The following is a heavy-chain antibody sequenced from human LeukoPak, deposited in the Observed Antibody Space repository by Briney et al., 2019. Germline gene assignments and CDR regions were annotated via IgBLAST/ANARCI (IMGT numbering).Heavy chain of an antibody. J-gene: IGHJ4*02. CDR3: ARDFGGYCSSSNCYLGWLDY. D-gene: IGHD2-2*01. V-gene: IGHV3-7*01. Sequence: GGSLRLSCAASGFTFSSHWMGWVRQAPGKGLEWVANINPAGSDTYYVDSVKGRFTISRDNAKNSLYLQMNSLRAEDTAVYYCARDFGGYCSSSNCYLGWLDYWGQGTLVTVSS. CDR2: INPAGSDT. CDR1: GFTFSSHW.